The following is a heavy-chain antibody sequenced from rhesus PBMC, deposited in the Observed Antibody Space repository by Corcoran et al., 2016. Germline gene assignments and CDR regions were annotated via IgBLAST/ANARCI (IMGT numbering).Heavy chain of an antibody. J-gene: IGHJ4*01. CDR1: GFTFSSYG. CDR3: AKDPVNTVTPLDY. CDR2: IISGGVNT. Sequence: EVQLVETGGGLVQPGGSLKLSCAASGFTFSSYGMSWVRQAPGKGLEWVSAIISGGVNTYYADSVNGRFTISRDNSKNTLSLQMNSLRAEDTAVYYCAKDPVNTVTPLDYWGQGVLVTVSS. V-gene: IGHV3S5*01. D-gene: IGHD4-23*01.